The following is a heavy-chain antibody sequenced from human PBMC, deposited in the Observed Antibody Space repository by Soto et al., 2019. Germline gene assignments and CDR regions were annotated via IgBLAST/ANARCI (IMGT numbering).Heavy chain of an antibody. CDR1: GFSFSSYG. J-gene: IGHJ3*02. CDR2: IWYDGSNE. CDR3: ARDRDYYDNSGYSLDI. D-gene: IGHD3-22*01. Sequence: QVQLVESGGGVAQPGKSLRLSCAASGFSFSSYGMHWGRQAPGKGLEWVAVIWYDGSNEDYADSVKGRFAISGDNSKKTLYLQRNSMRADDTAVDYCARDRDYYDNSGYSLDIWGQGTVVTVSS. V-gene: IGHV3-33*01.